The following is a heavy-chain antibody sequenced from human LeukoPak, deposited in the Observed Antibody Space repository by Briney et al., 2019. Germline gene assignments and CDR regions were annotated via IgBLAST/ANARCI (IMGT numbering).Heavy chain of an antibody. Sequence: SETLSLTCTVSGGSISSYYWSWIRQPPGKGLEWIGYIYYSGSTYYNPSLKSRVTISVDTSKNQFSLKLSSVTAADTAVYYCARQHNWNDEPYYYYYGMDVWGQGTTVTVSS. J-gene: IGHJ6*02. D-gene: IGHD1-1*01. CDR1: GGSISSYY. CDR2: IYYSGST. CDR3: ARQHNWNDEPYYYYYGMDV. V-gene: IGHV4-59*04.